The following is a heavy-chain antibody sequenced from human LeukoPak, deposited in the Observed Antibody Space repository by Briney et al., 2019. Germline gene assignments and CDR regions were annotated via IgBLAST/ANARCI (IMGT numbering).Heavy chain of an antibody. V-gene: IGHV4-59*01. CDR3: ARDKDYYFDY. Sequence: PSETLSLTCTVSGGSISSYYWSWIRQPPGKGLEWIGYIYCSGSTNYNPSLKSRVTISVDTSKNQFSLKLSSVTAADTAVYYCARDKDYYFDYWGQGTLVTVSS. J-gene: IGHJ4*02. CDR2: IYCSGST. CDR1: GGSISSYY.